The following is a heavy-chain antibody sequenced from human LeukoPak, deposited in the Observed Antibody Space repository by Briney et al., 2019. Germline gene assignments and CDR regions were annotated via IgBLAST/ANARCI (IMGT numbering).Heavy chain of an antibody. D-gene: IGHD5-18*01. CDR3: ARGGGYSYVMYYFDY. V-gene: IGHV4-59*01. Sequence: SETLSLTCTVSGGSISSYYWSWIRQPPGKGLEWIGYIYYSGSTYYNPSLKSRVTISVDTSKNQFSLKLSSVTAADTAVYYCARGGGYSYVMYYFDYWGQGTLVTVSS. CDR2: IYYSGST. J-gene: IGHJ4*02. CDR1: GGSISSYY.